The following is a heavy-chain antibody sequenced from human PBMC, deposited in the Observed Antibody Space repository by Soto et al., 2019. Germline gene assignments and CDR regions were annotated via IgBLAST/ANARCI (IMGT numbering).Heavy chain of an antibody. CDR1: GWSVTNGR. CDR3: ARAMVRGNHHYRLSV. V-gene: IGHV5-51*01. J-gene: IGHJ6*02. D-gene: IGHD3-10*01. CDR2: IYPGDSDT. Sequence: GEALKISCKRSGWSVTNGRVGCVPPIPGKSLEWMGIIYPGDSDTRYSPSFQGQVTSSADKSISTAYLQWSSLKASDTAMYYCARAMVRGNHHYRLSVWARGTTVTVSS.